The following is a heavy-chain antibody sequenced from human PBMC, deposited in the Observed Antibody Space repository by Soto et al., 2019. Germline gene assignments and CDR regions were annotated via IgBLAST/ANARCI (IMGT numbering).Heavy chain of an antibody. D-gene: IGHD2-15*01. CDR2: INPSDGST. J-gene: IGHJ6*02. V-gene: IGHV1-46*01. CDR3: ARHAVVVAADTPFYGMDV. CDR1: GYSFTSYS. Sequence: ASVKVSCKASGYSFTSYSIHWVRQAPGQGLEWMGIINPSDGSTSFAQKFQGRVTVTRDTSTSTVYMDLSSLRSEDMAVYYCARHAVVVAADTPFYGMDVWGQGTTVTVSS.